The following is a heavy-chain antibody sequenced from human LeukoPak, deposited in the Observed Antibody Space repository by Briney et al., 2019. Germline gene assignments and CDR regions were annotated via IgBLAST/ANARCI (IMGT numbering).Heavy chain of an antibody. CDR2: INHSGST. Sequence: PSETLSLTCAVYGGSFRGYYWSWIRQPPGKGLEWIGEINHSGSTNYNPSLKSRVTISVDTSKNQFSLKLSSVTAADTAVYYWARGDPTNFDYWGQGTVVTVSS. CDR1: GGSFRGYY. V-gene: IGHV4-34*01. J-gene: IGHJ4*02. CDR3: ARGDPTNFDY.